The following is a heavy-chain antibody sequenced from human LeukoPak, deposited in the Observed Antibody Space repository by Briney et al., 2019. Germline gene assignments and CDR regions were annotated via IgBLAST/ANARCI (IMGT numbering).Heavy chain of an antibody. CDR2: ISYDGSNK. V-gene: IGHV3-30*18. CDR1: GCTFSSYG. Sequence: PGRSLRLSCAASGCTFSSYGMHWVRQAPGKGLEWVAVISYDGSNKYYADSVKGRFTISRDNSKNTLYLQMNSLRAEDTAVYYCAKDPIWFWEFCYGMDVWGKGTTVTVSS. J-gene: IGHJ6*04. CDR3: AKDPIWFWEFCYGMDV. D-gene: IGHD3-10*01.